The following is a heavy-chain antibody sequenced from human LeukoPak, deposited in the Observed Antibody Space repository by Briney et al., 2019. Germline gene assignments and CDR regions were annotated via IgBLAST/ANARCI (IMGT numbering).Heavy chain of an antibody. CDR2: IISKTSGGTT. CDR1: GLTFANAW. V-gene: IGHV3-15*01. Sequence: GGSLTLSCAASGLTFANAWMSWVRQAPGKGLEWVARIISKTSGGTTDYAAPVKGRFTISRDDSKTTLYLQMNSLKTEDTAVYYCTTYRYNYGSTGYSYFDFWGQGTLVTVS. CDR3: TTYRYNYGSTGYSYFDF. J-gene: IGHJ4*02. D-gene: IGHD5-18*01.